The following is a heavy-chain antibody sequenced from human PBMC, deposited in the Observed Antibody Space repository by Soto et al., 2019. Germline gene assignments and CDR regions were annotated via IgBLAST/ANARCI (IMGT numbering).Heavy chain of an antibody. CDR2: IFFTGTT. V-gene: IGHV4-59*01. Sequence: LSLTCTVSGGSIRSFHWSWIRQPPGKGLEWIGHIFFTGTTTYNPSLESRVTMSVDTSKSQFSLRLNSVTAADTAVYYCAALYNTSPFFDSWGQGTLVTVSS. D-gene: IGHD1-20*01. J-gene: IGHJ4*02. CDR1: GGSIRSFH. CDR3: AALYNTSPFFDS.